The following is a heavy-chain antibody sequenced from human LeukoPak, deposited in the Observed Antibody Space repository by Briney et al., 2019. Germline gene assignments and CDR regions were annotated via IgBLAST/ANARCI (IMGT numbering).Heavy chain of an antibody. D-gene: IGHD2-21*02. CDR3: ARGGSLAYCGGDCYLGHDY. CDR2: INSDGGST. Sequence: PGGSLRLSCAASGFTFSSYWMHWVRHAPGKGLVWVSRINSDGGSTSYADSVKGRFTISRDNAKNTLYLQMNSLRAEDTAVYYCARGGSLAYCGGDCYLGHDYWGQGTLVTVSS. J-gene: IGHJ4*02. CDR1: GFTFSSYW. V-gene: IGHV3-74*01.